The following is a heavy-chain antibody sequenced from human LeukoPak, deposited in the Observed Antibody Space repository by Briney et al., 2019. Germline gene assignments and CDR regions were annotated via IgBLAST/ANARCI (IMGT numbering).Heavy chain of an antibody. D-gene: IGHD3-16*01. V-gene: IGHV3-23*01. CDR3: AKGTVMITFGADPFYFDY. Sequence: PGGSLRLSCAASGFTFSSYAMRWVRQAPGKGLERVTTILGSGGSTYYADSVKSRFTISRDNSKNTLYLQMNSLRAEDTAVYYCAKGTVMITFGADPFYFDYWGQGTLVTVSS. J-gene: IGHJ4*02. CDR2: ILGSGGST. CDR1: GFTFSSYA.